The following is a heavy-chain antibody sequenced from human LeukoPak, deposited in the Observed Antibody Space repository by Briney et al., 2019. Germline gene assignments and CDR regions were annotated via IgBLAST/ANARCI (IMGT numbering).Heavy chain of an antibody. CDR1: GFTFSSYA. CDR3: ARDLMITFGGVIVHDAFDI. Sequence: PGGSLRLSCAASGFTFSSYAMSWVRQAPGKGLEWVSAISGSGGSTYYADSVKGRFTISRDNSKNTLYLQMNSLRAEDTAVYYCARDLMITFGGVIVHDAFDIWGQGTMVTVSS. V-gene: IGHV3-23*01. J-gene: IGHJ3*02. D-gene: IGHD3-16*02. CDR2: ISGSGGST.